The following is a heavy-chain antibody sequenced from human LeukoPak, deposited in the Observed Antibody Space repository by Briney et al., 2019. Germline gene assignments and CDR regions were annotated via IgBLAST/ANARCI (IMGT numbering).Heavy chain of an antibody. V-gene: IGHV1-3*01. CDR1: GFTFTSYA. J-gene: IGHJ4*02. Sequence: ASVQVSSKASGFTFTSYAIHWVRPAPGQRLRWMGWINSGNGNTKYSQKFQGRVTITSDTSATTAYMELSGLRSEDTAMYYCAREHDTLTGYSLDYWGQGTPVTVSS. CDR2: INSGNGNT. D-gene: IGHD3-9*01. CDR3: AREHDTLTGYSLDY.